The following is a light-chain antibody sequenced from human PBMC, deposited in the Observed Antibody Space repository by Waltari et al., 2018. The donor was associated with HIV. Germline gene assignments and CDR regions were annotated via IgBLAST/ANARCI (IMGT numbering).Light chain of an antibody. CDR1: NSDLGKYNL. CDR3: SSYATGNTYV. Sequence: QSALTQPASVSGSPGQSITISCTGTNSDLGKYNLVSWYQQQPGKVPIVFIFERITRPSGFSHRFSCSKSDNTASLTSAGLQAEDEADYYCSSYATGNTYVFGTGTSVTVL. CDR2: ERI. J-gene: IGLJ1*01. V-gene: IGLV2-23*01.